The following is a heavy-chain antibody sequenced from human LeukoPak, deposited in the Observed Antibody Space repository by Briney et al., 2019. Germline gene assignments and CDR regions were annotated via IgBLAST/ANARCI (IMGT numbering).Heavy chain of an antibody. D-gene: IGHD3-10*01. J-gene: IGHJ4*02. CDR3: VRSLTPLPTWFGELSY. Sequence: GGSLRLSCAASGFTFSSYSMNWVRQAPGKGLEWVSSISSSSSYIYYADSVKGRFTISRDNAKNSLYLQMNSLRAEDTAVYYCVRSLTPLPTWFGELSYWGQGTLVTVSS. CDR1: GFTFSSYS. CDR2: ISSSSSYI. V-gene: IGHV3-21*01.